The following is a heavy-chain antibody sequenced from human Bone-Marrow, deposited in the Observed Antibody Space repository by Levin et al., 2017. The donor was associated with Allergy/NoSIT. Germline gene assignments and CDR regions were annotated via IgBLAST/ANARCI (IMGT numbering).Heavy chain of an antibody. CDR2: TIPLYGAP. J-gene: IGHJ4*02. D-gene: IGHD3-22*01. Sequence: SVKVSCKASGGTFTKSAINWVRQAPGQGLEWMGGTIPLYGAPRFAQRFEDRLSVTADDSTDTAYMELSSLKSEDTAVYFCARAAYYSSNSGYFTAFDLWGQGTLVTVSS. CDR1: GGTFTKSA. CDR3: ARAAYYSSNSGYFTAFDL. V-gene: IGHV1-69*13.